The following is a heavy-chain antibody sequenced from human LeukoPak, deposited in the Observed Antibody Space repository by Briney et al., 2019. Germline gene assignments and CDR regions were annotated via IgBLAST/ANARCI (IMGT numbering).Heavy chain of an antibody. D-gene: IGHD4-17*01. V-gene: IGHV3-30*02. CDR1: GFTFNDYG. CDR2: IQHDGSNK. Sequence: GGSLRLSCAASGFTFNDYGIHWVRQAPGKGLEWVAFIQHDGSNKYYADSVKGRFTVSRDNSKNTLFMQMNSLRAEDTAVYYCAKLHYGDWSYYMDVWGKGTTVTISS. J-gene: IGHJ6*03. CDR3: AKLHYGDWSYYMDV.